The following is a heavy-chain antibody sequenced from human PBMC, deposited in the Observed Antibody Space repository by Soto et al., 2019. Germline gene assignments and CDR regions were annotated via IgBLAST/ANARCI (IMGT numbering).Heavy chain of an antibody. D-gene: IGHD3-3*01. CDR1: GFTFSGYA. V-gene: IGHV3-23*01. J-gene: IGHJ3*02. Sequence: PGGSLGLSCAASGFTFSGYAMSWVRQAPGKGLEWVSAISGSGGSTYYADSVKGRFTISRDNSKNTLYLQMNGLRAEDTAVYYCAKDESYYDFWSGYYTNAFDIWGQGTMVTVS. CDR2: ISGSGGST. CDR3: AKDESYYDFWSGYYTNAFDI.